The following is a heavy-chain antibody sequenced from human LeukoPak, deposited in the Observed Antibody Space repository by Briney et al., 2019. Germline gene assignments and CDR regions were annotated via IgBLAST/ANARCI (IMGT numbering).Heavy chain of an antibody. V-gene: IGHV3-53*01. CDR3: ARQRSDYSIFDD. D-gene: IGHD6-25*01. Sequence: GGSLRLSCAASGFSVSSSYMSWVRQAPGKGLEWVSAFYRGETTYYADSVKGRFTISRDISRNTLYLQMNSLRAEDTAVYYRARQRSDYSIFDDWGQGTLVTVSS. CDR2: FYRGETT. CDR1: GFSVSSSY. J-gene: IGHJ4*02.